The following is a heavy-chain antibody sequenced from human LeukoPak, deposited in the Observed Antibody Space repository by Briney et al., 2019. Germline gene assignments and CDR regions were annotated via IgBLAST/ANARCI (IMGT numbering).Heavy chain of an antibody. CDR3: AKGGRGDFLYYYYGMDV. V-gene: IGHV3-21*04. J-gene: IGHJ6*02. CDR1: GFTFSSYS. CDR2: ISSSSSYI. D-gene: IGHD2-21*02. Sequence: GGSLRLSCAASGFTFSSYSMNWVRQAPGKGLEWVSSISSSSSYIYYADSVKGRFTISRDNAKNSLYLQMNSLRPEDTALYYCAKGGRGDFLYYYYGMDVWGQGTTVTVSS.